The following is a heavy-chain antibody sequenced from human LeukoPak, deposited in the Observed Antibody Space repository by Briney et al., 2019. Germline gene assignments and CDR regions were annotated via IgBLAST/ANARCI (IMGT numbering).Heavy chain of an antibody. CDR2: IYSGGST. J-gene: IGHJ3*02. CDR3: ARALRGSREAFDI. D-gene: IGHD1-26*01. Sequence: GGSLRLSCAASGSTVSSNYMSWVRQAPGKGLEWVSVIYSGGSTYYADSVKGRFTISRDNSKNTLYLQMNSLRAEDTAVYYCARALRGSREAFDIWGQGTMVTVSS. V-gene: IGHV3-53*01. CDR1: GSTVSSNY.